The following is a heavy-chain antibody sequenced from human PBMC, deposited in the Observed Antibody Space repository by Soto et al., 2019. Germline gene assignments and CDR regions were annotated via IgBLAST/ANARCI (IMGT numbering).Heavy chain of an antibody. D-gene: IGHD6-19*01. Sequence: EVQLLESGGGLVQPGGSLRLSCAASGFTFSSYAMSWVRQAPGKGLEWVSAISGSGGSTYYADSVKGRFTISRDNSKNTLYLQMNSLRPEDTALYYCAKARYSSGWTVKNGGDYWGQGTLVTVSS. CDR1: GFTFSSYA. CDR2: ISGSGGST. CDR3: AKARYSSGWTVKNGGDY. V-gene: IGHV3-23*01. J-gene: IGHJ4*02.